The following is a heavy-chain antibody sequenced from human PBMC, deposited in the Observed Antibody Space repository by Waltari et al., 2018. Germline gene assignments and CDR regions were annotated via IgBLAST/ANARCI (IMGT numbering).Heavy chain of an antibody. CDR1: GSTFSSSW. J-gene: IGHJ4*02. CDR3: ASGYDFWSGYHPKDYFDY. Sequence: EVQLVESGRCLVPPGWSLSLSCAAAGSTFSSSWISWVRRAPGKGLEGVGNRKEDGSEKYYGESVKGRFTINRDNAKNALYLQRNSLRAEDTAVYDGASGYDFWSGYHPKDYFDYWGQGTLVTVSS. V-gene: IGHV3-7*02. D-gene: IGHD3-3*01. CDR2: RKEDGSEK.